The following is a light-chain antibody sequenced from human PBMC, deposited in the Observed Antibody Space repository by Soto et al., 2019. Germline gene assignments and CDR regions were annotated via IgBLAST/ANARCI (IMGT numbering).Light chain of an antibody. CDR3: ATWDSSLSTGV. CDR1: SSTTGNNY. CDR2: END. J-gene: IGLJ1*01. V-gene: IGLV1-51*02. Sequence: QSVLTQPPSVSAAPGQKVTISFSGSSSTTGNNYVSWYQQLPGTAPKLLIYENDKRPSGIPDRFSGSKSGTSATLDITGLQTGDEADYYCATWDSSLSTGVFGTGTKLTVL.